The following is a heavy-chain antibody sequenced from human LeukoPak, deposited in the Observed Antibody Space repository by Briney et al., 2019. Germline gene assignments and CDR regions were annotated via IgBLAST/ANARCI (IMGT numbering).Heavy chain of an antibody. D-gene: IGHD6-13*01. J-gene: IGHJ4*02. CDR3: AKNKGVSSSSWYLFDY. V-gene: IGHV3-9*01. Sequence: WIRQPPGKGPEWVSGISWNSGSIGYADSVKGRFTISRDNAKNSLYLQMNSLRAEDTALYYCAKNKGVSSSSWYLFDYWGQGTLVTVSS. CDR2: ISWNSGSI.